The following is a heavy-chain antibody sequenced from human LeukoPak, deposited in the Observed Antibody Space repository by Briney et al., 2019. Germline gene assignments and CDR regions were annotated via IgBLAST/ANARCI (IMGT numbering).Heavy chain of an antibody. D-gene: IGHD3-22*01. Sequence: GGSLRLSCAASGFTFSSYAMPWVRQAPGKGLQWVAVISYDGSNKYYADSVKGRFAISRDNSKNTLYLQMNSLRAEDTAVYYCSRDRADSSGYLTYDYWARELWSPSPQ. CDR1: GFTFSSYA. CDR2: ISYDGSNK. V-gene: IGHV3-30*09. CDR3: SRDRADSSGYLTYDY. J-gene: IGHJ4*02.